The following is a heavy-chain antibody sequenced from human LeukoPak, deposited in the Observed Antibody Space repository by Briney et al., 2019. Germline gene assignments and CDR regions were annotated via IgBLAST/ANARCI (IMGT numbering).Heavy chain of an antibody. CDR2: LSTSGGDT. J-gene: IGHJ4*02. CDR1: GFTFSNYA. V-gene: IGHV3-23*01. CDR3: AKGSAQCYFDY. D-gene: IGHD6-19*01. Sequence: GGSLRLSCAASGFTFSNYAMYWVRQAPGKGLEWVSALSTSGGDTFYADSVKGRFTISRDNSKTTLYLQMNSLRTENTPVYYCAKGSAQCYFDYWGQGTLVTVSS.